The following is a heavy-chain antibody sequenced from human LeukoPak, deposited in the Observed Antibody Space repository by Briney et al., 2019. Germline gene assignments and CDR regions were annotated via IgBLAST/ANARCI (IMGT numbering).Heavy chain of an antibody. J-gene: IGHJ6*03. CDR3: ARGVRPASRSSGTLPGWYMDV. Sequence: PSETLSLTCTVSGYSISSGYYWGWIRQPPGKGLEWIGSIYHSGSTYYNPSLKSRVTISVDTSKNQFSLKLSSVTAADTAVYYCARGVRPASRSSGTLPGWYMDVWGKGTTVTVSS. CDR1: GYSISSGYY. CDR2: IYHSGST. V-gene: IGHV4-38-2*02. D-gene: IGHD3-10*01.